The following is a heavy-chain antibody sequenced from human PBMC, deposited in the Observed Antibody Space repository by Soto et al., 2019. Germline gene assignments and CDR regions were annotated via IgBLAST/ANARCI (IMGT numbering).Heavy chain of an antibody. Sequence: QVQLVQSGAEVKKPGASVKVSCKASGYTFNRYAISWVRQAPGQGLEWMGWISAYNGNTNYAQKFQGRVTMTTDTSXSXXDMELRSLRSDDTAVYYCARLYYYDSSGYYYVEDFWGQGTLVTVSS. V-gene: IGHV1-18*01. CDR2: ISAYNGNT. J-gene: IGHJ4*02. CDR1: GYTFNRYA. CDR3: ARLYYYDSSGYYYVEDF. D-gene: IGHD3-22*01.